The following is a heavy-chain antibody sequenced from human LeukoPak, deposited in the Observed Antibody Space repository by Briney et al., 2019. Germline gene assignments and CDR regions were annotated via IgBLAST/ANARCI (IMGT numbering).Heavy chain of an antibody. CDR1: VFTLSRNY. CDR3: SRERNDYYHMDV. CDR2: IYSCCRT. V-gene: IGHV3-66*01. Sequence: PGESLRLSCSASVFTLSRNYMSWVRQAPGEGLEGVSVIYSCCRTYYTASVKGRGTISRDNSKNTLYLQMNILRAEDTALDYCSRERNDYYHMDVWGKGTTVSVYS. J-gene: IGHJ6*03.